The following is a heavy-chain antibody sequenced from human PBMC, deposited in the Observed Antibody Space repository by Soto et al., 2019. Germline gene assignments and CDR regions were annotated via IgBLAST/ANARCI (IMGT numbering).Heavy chain of an antibody. D-gene: IGHD3-22*01. CDR1: GFTFSSYA. Sequence: QVQLVESGGGVVQPGRSLRLSCAASGFTFSSYAMHWVRQAPGKGLEWVAVISYDGSNKYYADSVKGRFTISRDNSKNTLYLQMNSLRAEDTAVYYCAREGYYYDSSGPAHGGMDVW. CDR2: ISYDGSNK. J-gene: IGHJ6*01. CDR3: AREGYYYDSSGPAHGGMDV. V-gene: IGHV3-30-3*01.